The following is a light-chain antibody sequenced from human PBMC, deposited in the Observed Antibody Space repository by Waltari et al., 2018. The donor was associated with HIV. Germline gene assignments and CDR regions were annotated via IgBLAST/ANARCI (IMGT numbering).Light chain of an antibody. Sequence: EIVLTQSPGTLSLSPGDRATLSCRASQSVNNNYLTWYQQKPGQAPRLLIYGASSRATGIPDRFSGSGSGTDFTLTISRLEPEDIAVYYCQQYGSSPPWTFGQGTKVEIK. CDR2: GAS. J-gene: IGKJ1*01. CDR1: QSVNNNY. CDR3: QQYGSSPPWT. V-gene: IGKV3-20*01.